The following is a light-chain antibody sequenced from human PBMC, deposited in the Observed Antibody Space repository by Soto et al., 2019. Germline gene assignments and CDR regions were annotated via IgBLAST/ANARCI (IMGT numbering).Light chain of an antibody. CDR3: QQYGSSPPWT. J-gene: IGKJ1*01. Sequence: EIVLTQSPGTLSLSPGERATLSCRASQSVSSSYLAWYQQKPGQAPRLLIYGASSRATGIPGRFSGSGSGTDFTLTISRLEPEDFAVYYCQQYGSSPPWTFGQGTTVDIQ. CDR1: QSVSSSY. CDR2: GAS. V-gene: IGKV3-20*01.